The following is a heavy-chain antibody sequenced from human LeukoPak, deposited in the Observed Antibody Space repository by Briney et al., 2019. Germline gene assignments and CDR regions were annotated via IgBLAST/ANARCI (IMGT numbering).Heavy chain of an antibody. CDR2: VYASGST. V-gene: IGHV4-59*08. CDR3: ARRQGSGVYLGV. D-gene: IGHD2-15*01. CDR1: GGSMSSYC. Sequence: PSETLSLTCTVSGGSMSSYCWSWIRQAPGKGLEWIGCVYASGSTIYNLSLKSRVTISVDTSKNQFSLKMTSVTAADTAVYYCARRQGSGVYLGVWGKGTTVT. J-gene: IGHJ6*03.